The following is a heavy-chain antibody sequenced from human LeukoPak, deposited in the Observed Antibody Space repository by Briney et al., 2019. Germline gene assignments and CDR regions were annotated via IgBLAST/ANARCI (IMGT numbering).Heavy chain of an antibody. V-gene: IGHV1-69*05. CDR1: GGTFSSYA. CDR3: ARTMSSWSFDY. D-gene: IGHD6-13*01. CDR2: IIPIFGTA. J-gene: IGHJ4*02. Sequence: GASVKVSCKASGGTFSSYAISWVRQAPGQGLEWMGRIIPIFGTANYAQKFQGRVTITTDESTSTAYREVGSVRSEGTAVYYCARTMSSWSFDYWGQGTLVTVSS.